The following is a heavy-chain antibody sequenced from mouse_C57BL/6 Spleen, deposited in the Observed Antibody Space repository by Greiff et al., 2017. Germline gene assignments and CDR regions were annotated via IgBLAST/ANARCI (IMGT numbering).Heavy chain of an antibody. CDR3: ARRGYDAMDY. CDR2: IHPNSGST. CDR1: GYTFNSYW. Sequence: QVQLQQPGAELVKPGASVKLSCKASGYTFNSYWMHWVKQRPGQGLEWIGMIHPNSGSTKYNEKFKSKATLTVYKSSSTAYMQLSSQTSDDSAVYYCARRGYDAMDYWGQGTSVT. V-gene: IGHV1-64*01. J-gene: IGHJ4*01.